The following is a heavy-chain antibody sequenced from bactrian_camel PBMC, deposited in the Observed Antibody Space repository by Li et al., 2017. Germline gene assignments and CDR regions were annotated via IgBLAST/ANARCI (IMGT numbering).Heavy chain of an antibody. D-gene: IGHD1*01. CDR2: VEDDGITRESIS. CDR3: AAGCKVAGTWSFEPDFRY. Sequence: HVQLVESGGGSVQPGGSLRLSCAVSGYTYCSYCMGWFRQAPGKEREAVAAVEDDGITRESISGYTDSVKGRFTVSKDSAKNILYLQMNSLKPDDSATYYCAAGCKVAGTWSFEPDFRYWGQGTQVTVS. CDR1: GYTYCSYC. J-gene: IGHJ6*01. V-gene: IGHV3S26*01.